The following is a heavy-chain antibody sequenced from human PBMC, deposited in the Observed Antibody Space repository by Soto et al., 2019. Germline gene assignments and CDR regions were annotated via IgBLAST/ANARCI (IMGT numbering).Heavy chain of an antibody. Sequence: QVQLVQSGAEVKKPGASVKVSCKASGYTFITYGVSWVRQAPGQGLDWLGWISTYNGNTRYAERXXXXXXXXXXXXXXXXXXXXXXXXXXXXXXXXXXXGPTXXYDNSAXYFLDYWGQGTLVTVXS. J-gene: IGHJ4*02. V-gene: IGHV1-18*01. CDR1: GYTFITYG. CDR2: ISTYNGNT. D-gene: IGHD3-22*01. CDR3: XXGPTXXYDNSAXYFLDY.